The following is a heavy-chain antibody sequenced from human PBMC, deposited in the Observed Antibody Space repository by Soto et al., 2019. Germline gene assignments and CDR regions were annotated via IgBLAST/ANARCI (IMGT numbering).Heavy chain of an antibody. CDR3: ARGSAF. V-gene: IGHV3-23*01. D-gene: IGHD2-15*01. Sequence: VELLESGGGLVQPGGSLRLSCVASGFAFSDYAMNWVRQSPGRGLEWVSGVGPGGDDTYYADSVRGRFTVSSDNAKNTLYLEMRTLTVADMATYICARGSAFWGERTLVSVSS. J-gene: IGHJ4*02. CDR1: GFAFSDYA. CDR2: VGPGGDDT.